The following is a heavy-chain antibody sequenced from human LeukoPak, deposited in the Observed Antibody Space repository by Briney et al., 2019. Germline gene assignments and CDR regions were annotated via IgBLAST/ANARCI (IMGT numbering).Heavy chain of an antibody. J-gene: IGHJ3*01. V-gene: IGHV3-9*01. CDR2: ISWNSGSI. CDR3: ARATAYCSGGTCSLLGGGAFDL. D-gene: IGHD2-15*01. Sequence: GRSLRLSRVASGFMFDDYGIHWVRQAPGKGLEWVSGISWNSGSIGYADSVKGRFIISRDNAKNSVYLQMSSLGAEDTAFYYCARATAYCSGGTCSLLGGGAFDLWGQGTMVTVSS. CDR1: GFMFDDYG.